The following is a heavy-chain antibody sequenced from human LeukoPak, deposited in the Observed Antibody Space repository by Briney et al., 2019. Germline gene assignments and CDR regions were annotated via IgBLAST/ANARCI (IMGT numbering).Heavy chain of an antibody. CDR3: ARGGAAGPFGYFDA. CDR2: INPNSGGT. J-gene: IGHJ4*02. Sequence: ASVKVSCKASGYTFTGYYMHWVRQAPGQGLEWMGWINPNSGGTNYAQKFQGRVTMTRDTSITTANMEMRSDDTAVYYCARGGAAGPFGYFDAWGQGTLVTVSS. V-gene: IGHV1-2*02. D-gene: IGHD6-13*01. CDR1: GYTFTGYY.